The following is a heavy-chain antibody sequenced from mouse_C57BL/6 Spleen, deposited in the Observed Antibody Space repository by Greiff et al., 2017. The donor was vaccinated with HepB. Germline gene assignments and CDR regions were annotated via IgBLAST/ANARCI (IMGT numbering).Heavy chain of an antibody. D-gene: IGHD1-1*01. CDR3: ARVKDYYGSSYGGFDY. CDR2: INPNNGGT. J-gene: IGHJ2*01. CDR1: GYTFTDYN. Sequence: VQLQQSGPELVKPGASVKIPCKASGYTFTDYNMDWVKQSHGKSLEWIGDINPNNGGTIYNQKFKGKATLTVDKSSSTAYMELRSLTSEDTAVYYCARVKDYYGSSYGGFDYWGQGTTLTVSS. V-gene: IGHV1-18*01.